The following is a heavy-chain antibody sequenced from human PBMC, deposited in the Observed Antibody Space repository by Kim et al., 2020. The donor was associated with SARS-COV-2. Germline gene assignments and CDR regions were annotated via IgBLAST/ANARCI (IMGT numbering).Heavy chain of an antibody. CDR1: PSNAA. V-gene: IGHV3-23*01. CDR2: IFGRGSGT. CDR3: AKHLHVSSVTFYWYFDL. D-gene: IGHD6-19*01. Sequence: GGSLRLSCAATPSNAAMSWVRQAPGKRLEWVSGIFGRGSGTYYADSVKGRFTISRDNSRSMLYLEMNNVRVDDTAVYYCAKHLHVSSVTFYWYFDLWGRGTLVTVSS. J-gene: IGHJ2*01.